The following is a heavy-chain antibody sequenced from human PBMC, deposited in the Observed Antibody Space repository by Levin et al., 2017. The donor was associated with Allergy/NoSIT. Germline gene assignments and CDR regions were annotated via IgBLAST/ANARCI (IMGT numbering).Heavy chain of an antibody. V-gene: IGHV3-21*01. D-gene: IGHD3-3*01. Sequence: SCAASGFTFSSYSMNWVRQAPGKGLEWVSSISSSSSYIYYADSVKGRFTISRDNAKNSLYLQMNSLRAEDTAVYYCARANTYYDFWSGDWGQGTLVTVSS. CDR3: ARANTYYDFWSGD. CDR2: ISSSSSYI. CDR1: GFTFSSYS. J-gene: IGHJ4*02.